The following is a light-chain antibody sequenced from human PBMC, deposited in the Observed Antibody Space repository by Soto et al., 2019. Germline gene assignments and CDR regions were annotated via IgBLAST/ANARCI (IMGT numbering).Light chain of an antibody. CDR1: QSISSW. J-gene: IGKJ1*01. V-gene: IGKV1-5*03. Sequence: DIPMTHSPSTLSASVGDRVTITCRASQSISSWLAWYQQKPGKAPKLLIYKASSLESGVPSRFSGSGSGTEFTLTISSLQPDDFATYYCQQYNSYSTTFGQGTKVDIK. CDR3: QQYNSYSTT. CDR2: KAS.